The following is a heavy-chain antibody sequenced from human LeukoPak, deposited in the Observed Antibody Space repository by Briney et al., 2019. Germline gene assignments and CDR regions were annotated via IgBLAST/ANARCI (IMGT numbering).Heavy chain of an antibody. Sequence: SETLSLTCTVSGGSISSYYWSWIRQPPGKGLEWIGYIYYSGSTNYNPSLKSRVTISVDTSKNQFSLKLSSVTAADTAVYYCAKGGRDGYNNFDYWGQGTLVTVSS. J-gene: IGHJ4*02. D-gene: IGHD5-24*01. CDR2: IYYSGST. V-gene: IGHV4-59*01. CDR1: GGSISSYY. CDR3: AKGGRDGYNNFDY.